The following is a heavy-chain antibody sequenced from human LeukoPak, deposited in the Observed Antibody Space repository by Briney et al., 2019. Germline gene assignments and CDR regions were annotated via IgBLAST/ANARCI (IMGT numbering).Heavy chain of an antibody. D-gene: IGHD1-7*01. CDR3: ARDSGELRNSFDI. Sequence: GGSLRLSCVASGFTYSNHDMHWVRQAPGRGLEWVAVIWYDGSQEYYADSVKGRFTISRDNSKNTLDLQMNSLRAEDTAVYYCARDSGELRNSFDIWGHGTMVTVSS. CDR2: IWYDGSQE. V-gene: IGHV3-33*01. J-gene: IGHJ3*02. CDR1: GFTYSNHD.